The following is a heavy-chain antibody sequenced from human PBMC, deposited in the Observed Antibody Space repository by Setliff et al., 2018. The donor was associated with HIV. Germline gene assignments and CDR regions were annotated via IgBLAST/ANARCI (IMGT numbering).Heavy chain of an antibody. CDR3: ARGTTATDYYYYMDV. V-gene: IGHV1-2*02. D-gene: IGHD4-17*01. J-gene: IGHJ6*03. Sequence: ASVKVSCKASGYTFTGYYMHWVRQAPGQGLGWMGWINPNSGETIFAGKFQGRVTITADTSTDTAYMELSSLRSEDTAVYFCARGTTATDYYYYMDVWGKGTSVTVSS. CDR2: INPNSGET. CDR1: GYTFTGYY.